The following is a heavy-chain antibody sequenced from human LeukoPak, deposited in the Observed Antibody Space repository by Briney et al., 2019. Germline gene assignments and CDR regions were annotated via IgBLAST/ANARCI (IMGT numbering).Heavy chain of an antibody. Sequence: GGSLRLSCAASEFTFSSHAMSWVRQAPGKGLEWVSTISGTIGSTYYADSVKGRFTISRDNSKNTLYLQMNSLRAEDTAVYYCAKVGRRAAAGYWGQGTLVTVSS. D-gene: IGHD6-13*01. V-gene: IGHV3-23*01. CDR3: AKVGRRAAAGY. CDR1: EFTFSSHA. CDR2: ISGTIGST. J-gene: IGHJ4*02.